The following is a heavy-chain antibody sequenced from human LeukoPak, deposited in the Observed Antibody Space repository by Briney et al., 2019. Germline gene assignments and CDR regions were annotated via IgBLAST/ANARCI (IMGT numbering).Heavy chain of an antibody. CDR2: ITGSGTNR. Sequence: PGGSLRLSRVASGFTFSNYAMSCVRQAPGKGLEWVSAITGSGTNRYYADSLKGRFTTSRDNSKNTVFLQMNSLRHEDTAIYYCVIWGDYDVLTGYYVPDYWGQGTLVTVAS. D-gene: IGHD3-9*01. CDR3: VIWGDYDVLTGYYVPDY. J-gene: IGHJ4*02. V-gene: IGHV3-23*01. CDR1: GFTFSNYA.